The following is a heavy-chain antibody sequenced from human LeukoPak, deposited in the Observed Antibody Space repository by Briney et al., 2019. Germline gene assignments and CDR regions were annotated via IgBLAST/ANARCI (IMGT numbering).Heavy chain of an antibody. CDR1: GGTFTSYA. J-gene: IGHJ3*02. Sequence: SVKVSCKASGGTFTSYAISWVRQAPGQGLEWMGRIIPIFGIANYAQKFQGRVTITADKSTSTAYMELSSLRSEDTAVYYCARVGRDGYTNAFDIWGQGTMVTVSS. V-gene: IGHV1-69*04. CDR3: ARVGRDGYTNAFDI. CDR2: IIPIFGIA. D-gene: IGHD5-24*01.